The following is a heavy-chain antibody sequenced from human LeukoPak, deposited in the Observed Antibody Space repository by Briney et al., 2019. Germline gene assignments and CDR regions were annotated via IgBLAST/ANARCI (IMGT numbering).Heavy chain of an antibody. Sequence: KASETLSLTCAVYGGSFSGYYWSWIRQPPGKGLEWIGEINHSGSTNYNPSLKSRVTISVDTSKNQFSLKLSSVTAADTAVYYCARHFPSNGIAAAGRINYFDYWGQGTLVTVSS. V-gene: IGHV4-34*01. CDR3: ARHFPSNGIAAAGRINYFDY. J-gene: IGHJ4*02. CDR1: GGSFSGYY. D-gene: IGHD6-13*01. CDR2: INHSGST.